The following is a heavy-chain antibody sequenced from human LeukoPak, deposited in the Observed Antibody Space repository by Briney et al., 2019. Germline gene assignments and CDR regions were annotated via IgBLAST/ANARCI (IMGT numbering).Heavy chain of an antibody. J-gene: IGHJ4*02. Sequence: GGSLRLSCAASGFIFSSYAMTWVRQAPGRGLVWLSTISGSGTTTYYVDSVKGRFTVSRDNSKNTLYLQMNSLRAEDTAVYYCAKVTVAGTDYWGQGTLVTVSS. CDR3: AKVTVAGTDY. CDR2: ISGSGTTT. V-gene: IGHV3-23*01. D-gene: IGHD6-19*01. CDR1: GFIFSSYA.